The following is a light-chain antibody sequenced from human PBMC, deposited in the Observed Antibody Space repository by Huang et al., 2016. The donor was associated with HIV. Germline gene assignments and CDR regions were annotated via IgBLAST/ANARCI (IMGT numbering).Light chain of an antibody. CDR1: QSVSTK. Sequence: ETVMTQSPAILSVSPGENATLSCRASQSVSTKLAWYQQKPVQAPRLLIFGASTRATGIPARFSGSGSGTEFTLTISSPQSEDFATYYCQQYNNWPPWTFGQGTKVDMK. CDR2: GAS. CDR3: QQYNNWPPWT. J-gene: IGKJ1*01. V-gene: IGKV3-15*01.